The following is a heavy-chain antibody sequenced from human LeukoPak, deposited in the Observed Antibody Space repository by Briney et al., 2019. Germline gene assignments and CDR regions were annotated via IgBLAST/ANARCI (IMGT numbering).Heavy chain of an antibody. CDR3: AREKTRRDGYKSFDY. D-gene: IGHD5-24*01. Sequence: SGGSLRLSCAASGFTFSSYSMNWVRQAPGKGLEWVSSISSSSSYIYYADSVKGRFTIPRDNAKNSLYLQMNSLRAEDTAVYYCAREKTRRDGYKSFDYWGQGTLVTVSS. CDR1: GFTFSSYS. CDR2: ISSSSSYI. J-gene: IGHJ4*02. V-gene: IGHV3-21*01.